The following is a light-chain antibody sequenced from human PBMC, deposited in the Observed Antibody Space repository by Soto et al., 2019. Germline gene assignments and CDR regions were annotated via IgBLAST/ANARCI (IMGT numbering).Light chain of an antibody. V-gene: IGLV2-8*01. Sequence: QSALTQPPSASGSPGQAVTISCTGTSSDVGAHGYVSWYQQNPGKAPKLILYEVSKRPSGVPDRFSGSKSGNTASLTVSGLQAEDEANYYCNSYAGAGSNKWVFGGGTKVTVL. J-gene: IGLJ3*02. CDR1: SSDVGAHGY. CDR2: EVS. CDR3: NSYAGAGSNKWV.